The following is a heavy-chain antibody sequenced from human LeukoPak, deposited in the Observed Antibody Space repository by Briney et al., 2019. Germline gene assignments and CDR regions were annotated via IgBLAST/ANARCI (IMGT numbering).Heavy chain of an antibody. D-gene: IGHD6-25*01. CDR3: VRKAANSCAFDV. J-gene: IGHJ3*01. CDR2: IFHNGNT. V-gene: IGHV4-4*09. Sequence: SDTLSLTCTVSVRPLSLYYGRWIRHPPRKGLEWIVYIFHNGNTNYNPSLKSRVTILVDRSKNQFSLKLSSVTAADTAVYYCVRKAANSCAFDVWALGTMVTVSS. CDR1: VRPLSLYY.